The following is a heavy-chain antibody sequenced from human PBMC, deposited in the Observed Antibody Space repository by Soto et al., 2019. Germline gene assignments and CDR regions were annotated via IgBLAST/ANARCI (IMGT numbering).Heavy chain of an antibody. Sequence: GGSLRLSCAASGFTFSSYAMSWVLQAPWKGLEWVSVISGSGGSTYYADSVKGRFTISRHSSKNTLYLQMDSLRAGDTAVYYCASQTVAGSNALDYWGQGTLVTVSS. CDR1: GFTFSSYA. CDR2: ISGSGGST. CDR3: ASQTVAGSNALDY. J-gene: IGHJ4*02. D-gene: IGHD6-19*01. V-gene: IGHV3-23*01.